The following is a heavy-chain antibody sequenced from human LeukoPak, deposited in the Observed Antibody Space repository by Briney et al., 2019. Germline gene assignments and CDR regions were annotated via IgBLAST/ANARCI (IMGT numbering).Heavy chain of an antibody. CDR1: GFTFSSYG. CDR2: IGGRDGST. V-gene: IGHV3-23*01. D-gene: IGHD3-10*01. Sequence: GGSLRLSCAASGFTFSSYGMSWVRQAPGKGLEWVSAIGGRDGSTYYADSVKGRFTISRDNSKNTLYVQMNSLRAEDTAVYYCAKGHYNGSGSLDYWGQGTLVTVSS. CDR3: AKGHYNGSGSLDY. J-gene: IGHJ4*02.